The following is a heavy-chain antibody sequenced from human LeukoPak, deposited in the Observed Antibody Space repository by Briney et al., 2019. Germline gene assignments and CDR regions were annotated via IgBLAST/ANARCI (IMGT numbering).Heavy chain of an antibody. J-gene: IGHJ3*02. CDR1: GYTFTSYG. Sequence: GASVKVSCKAFGYTFTSYGISWVRQAPGQGLEWMGWISAYNGNTNYAQKLQGRVTMTTDTSTSTAYMELSSLRSEDTAVYYCARGSTVVTPSAVDAFDIWGQGTMVTVSS. CDR3: ARGSTVVTPSAVDAFDI. CDR2: ISAYNGNT. V-gene: IGHV1-18*01. D-gene: IGHD4-23*01.